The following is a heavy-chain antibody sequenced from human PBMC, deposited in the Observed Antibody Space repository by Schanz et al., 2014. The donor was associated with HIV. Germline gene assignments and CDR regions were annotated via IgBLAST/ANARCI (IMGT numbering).Heavy chain of an antibody. CDR1: GFRFDDYA. CDR2: ISGGSGST. Sequence: EVQLVESGGSMVQPGRSLRLSCAASGFRFDDYAMHWVRQAPGKGLEWVSSISGGSGSTFYADSVKGRFTISRVNSKNTLYLQMNSLRAEDTAIYYCAKTSITLGMDVWCQGTTVTVSS. V-gene: IGHV3-23*04. CDR3: AKTSITLGMDV. D-gene: IGHD1-20*01. J-gene: IGHJ6*02.